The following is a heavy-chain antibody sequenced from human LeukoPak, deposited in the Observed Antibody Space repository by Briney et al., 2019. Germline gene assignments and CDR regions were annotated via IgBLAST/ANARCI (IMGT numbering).Heavy chain of an antibody. CDR2: IYHSGST. CDR3: ARDGSDYYDSSGYYPGGAFDI. V-gene: IGHV4-4*02. J-gene: IGHJ3*02. CDR1: GGSISSSNW. Sequence: PSGTLSLTCAVSGGSISSSNWWSWVRQPPGKGLEWIGEIYHSGSTNYNPSLKSRVTISVDKSKNQFSLKLSSVTAADTAVCYCARDGSDYYDSSGYYPGGAFDIWGQGTMVTVSS. D-gene: IGHD3-22*01.